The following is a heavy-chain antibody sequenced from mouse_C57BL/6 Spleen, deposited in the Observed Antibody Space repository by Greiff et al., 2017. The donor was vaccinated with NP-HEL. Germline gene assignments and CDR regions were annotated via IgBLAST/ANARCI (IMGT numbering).Heavy chain of an antibody. CDR1: GYTFTSYD. J-gene: IGHJ3*01. V-gene: IGHV1-85*01. D-gene: IGHD4-1*01. Sequence: QVQLQQSGPELVKPGASVKLSCKASGYTFTSYDINWVKQRHGQGLEWIGWIYPRDGSTKYNEKFKGKATLTVDTSSSTAYMELHSLTSEDSAVYFCARRDWDGGFAYWGQGTLVTVSA. CDR3: ARRDWDGGFAY. CDR2: IYPRDGST.